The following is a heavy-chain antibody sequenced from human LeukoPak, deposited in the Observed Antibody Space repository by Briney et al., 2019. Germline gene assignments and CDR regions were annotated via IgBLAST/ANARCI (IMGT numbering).Heavy chain of an antibody. CDR2: ISSSSSYI. Sequence: PGGSLRLSCAASGFTFSRYSMNWVRQAPGKGLEWVSSISSSSSYIYYADSVKGRFTISRDNAKNSLYLQMNSLRAEDTAVYYCAREDYGGNSVFGYYYYGMDVWGQGTTVTVSS. CDR1: GFTFSRYS. J-gene: IGHJ6*02. CDR3: AREDYGGNSVFGYYYYGMDV. D-gene: IGHD4-23*01. V-gene: IGHV3-21*01.